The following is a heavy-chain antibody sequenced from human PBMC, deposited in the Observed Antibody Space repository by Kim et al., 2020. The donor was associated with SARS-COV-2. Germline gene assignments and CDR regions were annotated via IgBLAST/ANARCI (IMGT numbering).Heavy chain of an antibody. Sequence: GGSLRLSCAASGFTFSSYAMLWVRQAPGKGLEWVAVISYDGSNKYYADSVKGRFTISRDNSKNTLYLQMNSLRAEDTGVYYCARGHVVLLWFGELENYYG. CDR2: ISYDGSNK. CDR3: ARGHVVLLWFGELENYYG. J-gene: IGHJ6*01. V-gene: IGHV3-30*04. D-gene: IGHD3-10*01. CDR1: GFTFSSYA.